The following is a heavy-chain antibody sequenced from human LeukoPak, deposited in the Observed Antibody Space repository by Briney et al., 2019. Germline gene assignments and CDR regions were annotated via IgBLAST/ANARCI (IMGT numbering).Heavy chain of an antibody. J-gene: IGHJ3*02. CDR3: ARDRGMLAAAFDI. CDR1: GFTFSSYS. CDR2: ISSSSSYI. V-gene: IGHV3-21*01. Sequence: PGGSLRLSCAASGFTFSSYSMNWVRQAPGKGLEWVSSISSSSSYIYYADSVKGRFTISRDNAKNSLYLQMNSLRAEDTAVYYCARDRGMLAAAFDIWGRGTMVTVSS. D-gene: IGHD6-13*01.